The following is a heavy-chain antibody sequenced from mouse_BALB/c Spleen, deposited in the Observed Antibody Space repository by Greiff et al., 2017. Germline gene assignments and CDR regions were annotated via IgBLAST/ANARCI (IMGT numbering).Heavy chain of an antibody. D-gene: IGHD1-1*02. Sequence: QVQLQQSGAELVKPGASVKLSCKASGYTFTSYDINWVRQRPEQGLEWIGSIFPGDGSTKYNEKFKGKATLTTDKSSSTAYMQLSRLTSEDSAVYFCARSLYGYYAMDYWGQGTSVTVSS. J-gene: IGHJ4*01. V-gene: IGHV1S56*01. CDR2: IFPGDGST. CDR3: ARSLYGYYAMDY. CDR1: GYTFTSYD.